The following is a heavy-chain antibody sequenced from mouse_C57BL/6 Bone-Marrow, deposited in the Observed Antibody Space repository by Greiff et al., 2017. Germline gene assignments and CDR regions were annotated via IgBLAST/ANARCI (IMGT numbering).Heavy chain of an antibody. D-gene: IGHD1-1*01. CDR2: ISSGGSYT. CDR1: GFTFSSYG. Sequence: EVMLVESGGDLVKPGGSLKLSCAASGFTFSSYGMSWVRQTPDKRLEWVATISSGGSYTYYPDSVKGRFTISRDNAKNTLYLQMSRLRSEDTAMYYCERRGIYGSSYDWYFDVWGTGTTVTVSS. V-gene: IGHV5-6*02. CDR3: ERRGIYGSSYDWYFDV. J-gene: IGHJ1*03.